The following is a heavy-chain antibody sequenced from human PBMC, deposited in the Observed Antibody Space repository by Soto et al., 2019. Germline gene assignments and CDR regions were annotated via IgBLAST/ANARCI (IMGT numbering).Heavy chain of an antibody. V-gene: IGHV1-3*01. D-gene: IGHD1-7*01. J-gene: IGHJ5*02. CDR1: GYTFTSYA. CDR3: ARDLCVWNYATCNWFDP. CDR2: INAGNGNT. Sequence: GALVKVSCKASGYTFTSYAMHWVRQAPGQRLEWMGWINAGNGNTKYSQKFQGRVTITRGTSASTAYMELSSLRSEDTAVYYCARDLCVWNYATCNWFDPWGQGTLVTVSS.